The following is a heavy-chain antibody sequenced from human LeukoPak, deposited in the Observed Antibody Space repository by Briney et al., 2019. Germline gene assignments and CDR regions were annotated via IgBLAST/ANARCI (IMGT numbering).Heavy chain of an antibody. CDR2: IGGAGDT. J-gene: IGHJ4*02. CDR1: GFIFSSFD. CDR3: ARDYYGSGSY. D-gene: IGHD3-10*01. Sequence: GGSLRLSCAASGFIFSSFDMHWVRQATGKGLEWVSAIGGAGDTYYPDSVRGRFTISRDNAKNTLYLQMNSLRAEDTAVYYCARDYYGSGSYWGQGTLVTVSS. V-gene: IGHV3-13*01.